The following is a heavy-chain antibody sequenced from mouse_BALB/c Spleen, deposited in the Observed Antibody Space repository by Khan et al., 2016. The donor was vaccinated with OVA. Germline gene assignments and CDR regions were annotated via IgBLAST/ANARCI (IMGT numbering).Heavy chain of an antibody. D-gene: IGHD2-14*01. Sequence: QIQLVQSGPELKKPGETVKISCKASDYTFTDYSMHWVKQAPGKGLKWMGWINTETGEPTYADDFKGRFAFSLETSASTAYLQINNLKNEDTATYFCARSTYRYPAYWGQGTLVTVSA. CDR3: ARSTYRYPAY. V-gene: IGHV9-2-1*01. J-gene: IGHJ3*01. CDR1: DYTFTDYS. CDR2: INTETGEP.